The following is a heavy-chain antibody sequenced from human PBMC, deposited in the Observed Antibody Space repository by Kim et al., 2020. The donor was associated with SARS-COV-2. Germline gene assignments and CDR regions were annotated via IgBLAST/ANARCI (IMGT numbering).Heavy chain of an antibody. CDR3: ARDHENPISSGPRYFDY. Sequence: SVEGRLTIARDNSKNTLYRQMNSLRPDDTAIYYCARDHENPISSGPRYFDYWGQGILVTVSS. J-gene: IGHJ4*02. D-gene: IGHD6-25*01. V-gene: IGHV3-30*06.